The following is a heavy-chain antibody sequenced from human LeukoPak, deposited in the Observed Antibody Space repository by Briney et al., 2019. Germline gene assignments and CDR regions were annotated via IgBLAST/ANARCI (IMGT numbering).Heavy chain of an antibody. CDR2: ITSSGTYI. D-gene: IGHD3-10*01. J-gene: IGHJ6*03. CDR1: GFTFNNYN. Sequence: PGGSLRLSCAASGFTFNNYNMNWVRQAPGKALEWVSSITSSGTYIFYADSVKGRFTISRDNAKNSLYLQMNSLGPEDTAVYYCARGDAKWLRESAGVRGVMIYYYYMDVWGKGTTVTISS. CDR3: ARGDAKWLRESAGVRGVMIYYYYMDV. V-gene: IGHV3-21*01.